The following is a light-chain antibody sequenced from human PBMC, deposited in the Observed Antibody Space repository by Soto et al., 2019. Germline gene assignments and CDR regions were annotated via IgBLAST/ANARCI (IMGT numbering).Light chain of an antibody. CDR1: QSVRSN. J-gene: IGKJ5*01. Sequence: EIVMTQSPATLSVSPGERATLSCRASQSVRSNFAWYQQKPGQAPRLLIYGASTRARGIPARFSGSGSGTEFTLTISSLQSEYFAVYYCQQYNNGPAITFGQGTRMAIK. CDR3: QQYNNGPAIT. CDR2: GAS. V-gene: IGKV3D-15*01.